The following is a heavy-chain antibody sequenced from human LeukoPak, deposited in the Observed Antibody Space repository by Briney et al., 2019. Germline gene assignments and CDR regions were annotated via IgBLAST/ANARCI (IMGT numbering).Heavy chain of an antibody. D-gene: IGHD4-23*01. V-gene: IGHV4-59*08. J-gene: IGHJ3*01. CDR1: GGSVSSYY. CDR3: ARPSLDYGGIDAFDF. CDR2: IYYSGST. Sequence: SETLSLTCTVSGGSVSSYYWSWIRQPPGKGLEWIGFIYYSGSTNYNPSLKSRVTISVDTSKNQFSLKLSSVTAADTAVYYCARPSLDYGGIDAFDFWGQGTLVTVSS.